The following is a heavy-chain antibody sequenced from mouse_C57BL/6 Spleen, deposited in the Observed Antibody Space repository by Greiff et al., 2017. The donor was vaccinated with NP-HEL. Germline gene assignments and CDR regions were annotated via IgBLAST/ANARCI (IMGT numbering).Heavy chain of an antibody. CDR1: GYAFSSSW. J-gene: IGHJ3*01. Sequence: QVHVKQSGPELVKPGASVKISCKASGYAFSSSWMNWVKHRPGKGLEWIGRIYPGDGDTDYNGKFKGKATLTADKSSSTAYMQLSSLTSEDSAVYFCARGALTGTFAYWGQGTLVTVSA. CDR3: ARGALTGTFAY. CDR2: IYPGDGDT. V-gene: IGHV1-82*01. D-gene: IGHD4-1*01.